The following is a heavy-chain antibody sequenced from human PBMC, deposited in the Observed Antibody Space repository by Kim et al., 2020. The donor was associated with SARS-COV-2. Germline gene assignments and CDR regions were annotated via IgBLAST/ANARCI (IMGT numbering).Heavy chain of an antibody. V-gene: IGHV1-18*01. CDR3: ARATFTGGVFHYYMDV. CDR1: GYTFTSYG. CDR2: ISAYNGNT. D-gene: IGHD2-8*02. J-gene: IGHJ6*03. Sequence: ASVKVSCKASGYTFTSYGISWVRQAPGQGLEWMGWISAYNGNTNYAQKPQGRVTMTTDTSTSTAYMELRSLRSDDTAVYYCARATFTGGVFHYYMDVWGKGTTVTVSS.